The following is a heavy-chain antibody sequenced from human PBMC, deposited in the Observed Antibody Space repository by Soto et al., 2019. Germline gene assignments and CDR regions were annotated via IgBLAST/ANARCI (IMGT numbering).Heavy chain of an antibody. V-gene: IGHV1-69*12. CDR1: VGTFSSYA. Sequence: QVQLVQSGAEVKKPGSSVKVSCKASVGTFSSYAISWVRQAPGQGLEWMGGIIPIFGTANYAQKFQGRVTITADESTSTAYMELSSLRSEDTAVYYCARGYSSSWAYYFDYWGQGTLVTVSS. D-gene: IGHD6-13*01. CDR2: IIPIFGTA. CDR3: ARGYSSSWAYYFDY. J-gene: IGHJ4*02.